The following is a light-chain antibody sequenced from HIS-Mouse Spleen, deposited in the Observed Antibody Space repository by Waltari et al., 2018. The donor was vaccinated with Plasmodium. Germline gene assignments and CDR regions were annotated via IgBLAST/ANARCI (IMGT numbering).Light chain of an antibody. CDR1: QDISTY. V-gene: IGKV1-33*01. CDR2: DAS. CDR3: QQYDNLPPAFT. J-gene: IGKJ3*01. Sequence: DIQMTQSPSSLSASVGDRVTITCQASQDISTYLNWYPQKPGKDTKLLISDASKLETGVPSRFSGSGSWTDFTFTISSLQPEDIATYDCQQYDNLPPAFTFGPGTKVDIK.